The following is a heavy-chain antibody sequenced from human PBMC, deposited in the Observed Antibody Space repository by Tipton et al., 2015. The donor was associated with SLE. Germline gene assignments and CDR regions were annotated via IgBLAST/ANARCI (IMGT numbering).Heavy chain of an antibody. CDR3: ARAPPFLYMGYD. J-gene: IGHJ4*02. D-gene: IGHD5-12*01. V-gene: IGHV3-21*01. CDR2: ISSGGISI. Sequence: SLRLSCAASGFTFSSYSMNWVRQAPGKGLEWVSFISSGGISIYYADSVKGRFTISRDNAKNSLYLQMNSLRAEDTAVYYCARAPPFLYMGYDWGQGTLVTVPS. CDR1: GFTFSSYS.